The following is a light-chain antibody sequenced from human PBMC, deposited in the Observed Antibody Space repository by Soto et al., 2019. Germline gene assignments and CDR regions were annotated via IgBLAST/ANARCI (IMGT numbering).Light chain of an antibody. Sequence: EIVLTQSPGTLSLSPGERATLSCRASQSVSNNYLAWYQQKPGQAPRLLIYDASTRATGIPRRFSGSGSGTDFTLTISSLQSEDFAVYYCQQYHNWPITFGQGTRLEIK. J-gene: IGKJ5*01. CDR2: DAS. CDR1: QSVSNN. V-gene: IGKV3D-15*01. CDR3: QQYHNWPIT.